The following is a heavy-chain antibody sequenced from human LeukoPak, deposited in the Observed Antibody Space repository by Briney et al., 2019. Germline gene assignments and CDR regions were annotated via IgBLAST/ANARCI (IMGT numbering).Heavy chain of an antibody. J-gene: IGHJ4*02. CDR3: ARDYYGSVDY. V-gene: IGHV3-48*04. CDR1: GFTFSSYS. D-gene: IGHD3-10*01. CDR2: ISSGSSTI. Sequence: GGSLRLSCAASGFTFSSYSMNWVRQAPGKGLEWVSYISSGSSTIYYADSVKGRFTISRDNAKNTLYLQMNSLRAEDTAVYYCARDYYGSVDYWGQGTLVTVSS.